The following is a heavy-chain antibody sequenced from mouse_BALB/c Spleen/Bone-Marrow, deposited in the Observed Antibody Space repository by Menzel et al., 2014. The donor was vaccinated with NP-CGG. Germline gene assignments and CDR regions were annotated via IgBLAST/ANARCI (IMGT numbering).Heavy chain of an antibody. Sequence: EVKLVESGPSLVKPSQTLSLTCSVTGDSITSGYWNWIRKFPGNKLEYMGYISHSGSTYYNPSLKSRISITRDTSKNQYYLQLSSVTTEDTATYYCARAGYRYDVGYAMDYWGQGTSVTVSS. CDR1: GDSITSGY. D-gene: IGHD2-14*01. CDR3: ARAGYRYDVGYAMDY. J-gene: IGHJ4*01. CDR2: ISHSGST. V-gene: IGHV3-8*02.